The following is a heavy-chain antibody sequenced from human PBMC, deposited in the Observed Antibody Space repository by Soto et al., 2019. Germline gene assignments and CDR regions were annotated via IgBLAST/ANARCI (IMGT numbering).Heavy chain of an antibody. CDR2: INHSGST. D-gene: IGHD2-15*01. J-gene: IGHJ4*02. CDR1: GGSFSGYY. Sequence: SETLSLTCAVYGGSFSGYYWSWIRQPPGKGLEWIGEINHSGSTNYNPSLKSRVTISVDTSKNQFSLKLSSVTAADTAVYYCATLPPRLYCSGGSCLGSYWGQGTLVTVSS. CDR3: ATLPPRLYCSGGSCLGSY. V-gene: IGHV4-34*01.